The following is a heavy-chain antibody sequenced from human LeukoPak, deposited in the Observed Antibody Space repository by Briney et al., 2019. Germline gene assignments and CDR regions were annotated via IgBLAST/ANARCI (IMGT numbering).Heavy chain of an antibody. D-gene: IGHD6-19*01. CDR2: ISSSGSTI. CDR1: RFTFSSYE. J-gene: IGHJ4*02. Sequence: QPGGSLRLSCAASRFTFSSYEMNWVRQAPGKGLEWVSYISSSGSTIYYADSVKGRFTISRDNAKNSLYLQMNSLRAEDTAVYYCARGGVYSSGWYSLMGPIFDYWGQGTLVTVSS. V-gene: IGHV3-48*03. CDR3: ARGGVYSSGWYSLMGPIFDY.